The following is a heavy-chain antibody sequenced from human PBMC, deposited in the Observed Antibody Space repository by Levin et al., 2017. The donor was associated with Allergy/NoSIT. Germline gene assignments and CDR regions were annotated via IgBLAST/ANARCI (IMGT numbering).Heavy chain of an antibody. V-gene: IGHV1-2*02. D-gene: IGHD2-2*01. Sequence: ASVKVSCKASGYTFSDYYIHWVRQAPGQGLEWMGWISTKSGGTNYAQKFQGRVTMTRDTSITTAYMELTRLRSDDTAVYYCARVPYLYCSGTICYDFDVWFDPWGQGTLVTVSS. CDR3: ARVPYLYCSGTICYDFDVWFDP. CDR1: GYTFSDYY. J-gene: IGHJ5*02. CDR2: ISTKSGGT.